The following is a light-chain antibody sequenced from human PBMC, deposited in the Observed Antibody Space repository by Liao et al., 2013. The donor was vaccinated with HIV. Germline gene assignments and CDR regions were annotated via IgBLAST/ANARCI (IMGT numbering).Light chain of an antibody. Sequence: SYELSQPPSVSVAPGKTAIITCGGDNIEYRGVHWYQQKPGQAPVLVIYYDNDRPSGIPERFSGFKSGNTATLTISRVEAGDEADYHCQVWDSTSDRYVFGTGTKVTVL. J-gene: IGLJ1*01. CDR3: QVWDSTSDRYV. CDR2: YDN. CDR1: NIEYRG. V-gene: IGLV3-21*04.